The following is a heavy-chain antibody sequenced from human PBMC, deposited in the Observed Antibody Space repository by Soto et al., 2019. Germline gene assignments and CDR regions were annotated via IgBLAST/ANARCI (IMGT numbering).Heavy chain of an antibody. V-gene: IGHV1-8*01. CDR1: GYTFTSYD. CDR2: MNPNSGNT. J-gene: IGHJ6*02. Sequence: ASVKISCKTSGYTFTSYDIKWVRQATGQGLEWMGWMNPNSGNTGYAQKFQGRVTMTRNTSISTAYMELSSLRSEDTAVYYCSREVNFYGLDVWGQGTTVTVSS. CDR3: SREVNFYGLDV.